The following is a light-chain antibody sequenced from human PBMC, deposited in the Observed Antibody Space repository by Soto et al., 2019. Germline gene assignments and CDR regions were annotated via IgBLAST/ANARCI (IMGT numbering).Light chain of an antibody. CDR1: SSDVGGYNY. J-gene: IGLJ1*01. CDR3: TSYTRSSTYV. V-gene: IGLV2-14*01. Sequence: QSALTQPASVSGSPGQSITISCTGTSSDVGGYNYVSWYQQHPGQAPKLMIYDVSNRPSGVSNRSSGSKSGNTASLTISGLQAEDEADDYCTSYTRSSTYVFGTGTKVTVL. CDR2: DVS.